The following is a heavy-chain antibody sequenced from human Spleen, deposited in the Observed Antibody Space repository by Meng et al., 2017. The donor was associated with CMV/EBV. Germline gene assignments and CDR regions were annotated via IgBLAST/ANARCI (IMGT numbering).Heavy chain of an antibody. CDR3: ARDRDGYNNLDY. CDR2: IRYDGSNK. CDR1: GFTFSSYG. D-gene: IGHD5-24*01. J-gene: IGHJ4*02. V-gene: IGHV3-30*02. Sequence: GESLKISCAASGFTFSSYGMHWVRQAPGKGLEWVAFIRYDGSNKYYADSVKGRFTISRDNAKNSLYVQMTSLRAEDTAVYYCARDRDGYNNLDYWGQGTLVTVSS.